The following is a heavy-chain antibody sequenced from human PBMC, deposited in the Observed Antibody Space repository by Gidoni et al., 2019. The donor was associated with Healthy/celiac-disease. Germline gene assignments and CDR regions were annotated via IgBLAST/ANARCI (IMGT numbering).Heavy chain of an antibody. CDR2: INDSGTT. CDR3: ARRISGYYYVRFDY. J-gene: IGHJ4*02. V-gene: IGHV4-34*01. Sequence: QVLLQQWGSVLLQASETLSLTSAVYGGSFSGYYWSWLRQPPGKGLEWIGDINDSGTTNYNTSRKSRVTISVETSKNQFSLKLSSVTAAETAVYYCARRISGYYYVRFDYWGQGTLVTVSS. CDR1: GGSFSGYY. D-gene: IGHD3-22*01.